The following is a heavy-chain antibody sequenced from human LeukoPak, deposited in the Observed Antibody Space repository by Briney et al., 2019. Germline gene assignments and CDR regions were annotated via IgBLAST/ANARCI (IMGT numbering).Heavy chain of an antibody. Sequence: PGGSLGLSCAASGFTFSSYSMNWVRQAPGKGLEWVSSISSSSSYIYYADSVKGRFTISRDNAKNSLYLQMNSLRAEDTAVYYCARDRGQLEIDPWGQGTLVTVSS. V-gene: IGHV3-21*01. CDR1: GFTFSSYS. CDR2: ISSSSSYI. J-gene: IGHJ5*02. D-gene: IGHD2-2*01. CDR3: ARDRGQLEIDP.